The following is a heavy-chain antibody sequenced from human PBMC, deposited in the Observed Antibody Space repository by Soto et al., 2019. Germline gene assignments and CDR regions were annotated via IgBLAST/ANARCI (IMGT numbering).Heavy chain of an antibody. CDR3: AKGGTMIVASDAFDI. Sequence: EVQLVESGGGLVQPGRSLRLSCAASGFTFDDYAMHWVRQAPGKGLEWVSGISWNSGSIGYADSVKGRFTISRDNAKNSLYLQMNSLRAEDTALYYCAKGGTMIVASDAFDIWGQGTMVTVSS. V-gene: IGHV3-9*01. D-gene: IGHD3-22*01. J-gene: IGHJ3*02. CDR1: GFTFDDYA. CDR2: ISWNSGSI.